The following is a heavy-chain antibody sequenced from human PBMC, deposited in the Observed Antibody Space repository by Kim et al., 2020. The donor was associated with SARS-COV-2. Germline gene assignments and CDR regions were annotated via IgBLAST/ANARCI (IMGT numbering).Heavy chain of an antibody. CDR3: AKNGPPSGSYYSHYYYYMDV. Sequence: GGSLRLSCAASGFTFDDYAMHWVRQAPGKGLEWVSLISGDGGSTYYADSVKGRFTISRDNSKNSLYLQMNSLRTEDTALYYCAKNGPPSGSYYSHYYYYMDVWGKGTTVTVSS. V-gene: IGHV3-43*02. J-gene: IGHJ6*03. CDR1: GFTFDDYA. CDR2: ISGDGGST. D-gene: IGHD1-26*01.